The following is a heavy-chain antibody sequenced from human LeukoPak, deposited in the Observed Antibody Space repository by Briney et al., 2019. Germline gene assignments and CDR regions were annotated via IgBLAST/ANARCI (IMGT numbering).Heavy chain of an antibody. CDR1: EFTFSSYG. V-gene: IGHV3-33*01. D-gene: IGHD6-13*01. Sequence: GGPLRLSCAASEFTFSSYGMHWVRQAPGKGLEWVAVIWYDGSNKYYADSVKGRFTISRDNSKNTLYLQMNSLRAEDTAVYYCARESIAAAGTYYYYGMDVWGQGTTVTVSS. CDR2: IWYDGSNK. J-gene: IGHJ6*02. CDR3: ARESIAAAGTYYYYGMDV.